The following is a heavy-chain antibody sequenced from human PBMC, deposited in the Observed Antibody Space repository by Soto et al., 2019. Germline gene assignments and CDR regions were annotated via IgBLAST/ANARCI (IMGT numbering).Heavy chain of an antibody. J-gene: IGHJ5*02. CDR3: AKGIEQWLSNWFDP. Sequence: ESGGGLAQPGRSLRLSCEASGFTFESYAMHWIRQAPGKGLEWVSGISWNSNSIGYADSVKGRFTISRDNAKNSLYLQMNSLRVEDTAFYYCAKGIEQWLSNWFDPWGQGTLVTVSS. CDR2: ISWNSNSI. V-gene: IGHV3-9*01. CDR1: GFTFESYA. D-gene: IGHD6-19*01.